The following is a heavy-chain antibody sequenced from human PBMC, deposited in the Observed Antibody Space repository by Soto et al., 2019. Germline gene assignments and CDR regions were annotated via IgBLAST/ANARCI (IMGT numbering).Heavy chain of an antibody. V-gene: IGHV2-5*02. J-gene: IGHJ4*02. CDR3: ARTPQWLAHFDY. D-gene: IGHD6-19*01. CDR1: GFSLTTSGVG. Sequence: QITLKESGPTLVKPTQTLTLTCTFSGFSLTTSGVGVGWIRQPPGKALEWLALIYWDDDKRYSPSLKSRFTIPKDTSKNQVVLTMTNMDPVDTATYYCARTPQWLAHFDYWGQGTLVTVSS. CDR2: IYWDDDK.